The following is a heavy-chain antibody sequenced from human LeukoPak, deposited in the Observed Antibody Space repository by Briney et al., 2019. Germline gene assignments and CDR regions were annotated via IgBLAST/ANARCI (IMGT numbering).Heavy chain of an antibody. CDR2: IYPGDSDT. CDR3: ARRSTISRYGVDP. J-gene: IGHJ5*02. Sequence: GESLKISRKGSGYSFTSYWIGCVRPMPRKGMEWMGIIYPGDSDTRYSPSFQGQVTISADKSINIAYPQWNSLKTSDTAMYYCARRSTISRYGVDPWGQGALVTVSS. D-gene: IGHD2-2*01. V-gene: IGHV5-51*01. CDR1: GYSFTSYW.